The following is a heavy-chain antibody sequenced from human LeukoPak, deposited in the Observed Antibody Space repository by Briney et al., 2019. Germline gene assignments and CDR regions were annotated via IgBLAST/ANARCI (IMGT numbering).Heavy chain of an antibody. CDR2: INEDGSDK. J-gene: IGHJ5*02. D-gene: IGHD5-18*01. CDR1: GFTLSRFW. CDR3: ARNYSYGLWFGFHP. V-gene: IGHV3-7*01. Sequence: GGSLGLSCAASGFTLSRFWMTWVRQAPGKGLEWVANINEDGSDKYYADSVKGRFTVSRDNAKNSLYLQMNSLRAEDTAVYYCARNYSYGLWFGFHPWGQGTLVTVSS.